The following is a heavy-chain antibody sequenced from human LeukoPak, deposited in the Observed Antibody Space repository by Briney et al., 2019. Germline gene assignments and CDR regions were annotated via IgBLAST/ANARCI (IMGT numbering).Heavy chain of an antibody. V-gene: IGHV3-11*04. CDR2: ISHTGTTM. J-gene: IGHJ3*02. CDR1: GFTFSDHY. D-gene: IGHD5-24*01. Sequence: GGSLRLSCAASGFTFSDHYMSWIRQAPGKGLEWVSYISHTGTTMYYADSVKGRFTLSRDNARNSLYLQMNSLRAEDTAVYYCARGGWRWLQFLSGHTKRDAFDIWGQGTMVTVSS. CDR3: ARGGWRWLQFLSGHTKRDAFDI.